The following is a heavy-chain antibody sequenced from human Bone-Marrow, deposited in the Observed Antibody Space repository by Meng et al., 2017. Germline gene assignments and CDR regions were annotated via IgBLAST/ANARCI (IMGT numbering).Heavy chain of an antibody. CDR1: GYSFTSYW. J-gene: IGHJ4*01. CDR2: IYPDDSKI. Sequence: GESLKISCKGSGYSFTSYWIGWVRLMPGKGLEWMGIIYPDDSKIIYISSFQGQVTISADKSISTSYLHWNSLKASDTAIYYCARGPDIPVAGLPLGHFEYWGQGTLVTVSS. D-gene: IGHD6-19*01. CDR3: ARGPDIPVAGLPLGHFEY. V-gene: IGHV5-51*01.